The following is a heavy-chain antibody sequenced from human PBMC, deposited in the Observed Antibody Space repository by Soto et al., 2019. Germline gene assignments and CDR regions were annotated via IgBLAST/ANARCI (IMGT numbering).Heavy chain of an antibody. CDR1: GFTFGDYA. V-gene: IGHV3-49*05. CDR3: TSLGIAAAPDY. Sequence: EVQLVESGGGLVKPGRSLRLSCTASGFTFGDYAMSWFRQAPGKGLEWVGFIRSKAYGGTTEYAASVKGRFTISRDDSKSIAYLQMNSLKTEDTAVYYFTSLGIAAAPDYWGQGTLVTVSS. D-gene: IGHD6-13*01. CDR2: IRSKAYGGTT. J-gene: IGHJ4*02.